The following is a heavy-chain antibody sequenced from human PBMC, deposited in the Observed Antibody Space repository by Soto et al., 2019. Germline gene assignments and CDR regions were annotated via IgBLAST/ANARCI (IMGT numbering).Heavy chain of an antibody. CDR2: INHSGST. V-gene: IGHV4-34*01. J-gene: IGHJ1*01. D-gene: IGHD6-13*01. CDR1: GGSFSGYY. Sequence: PSETLSLTCAVYGGSFSGYYWSWIRQPPGKGLEWIGEINHSGSTNYNPSLKSRVTISVDTSKNQFSLKLSSVTAADTAVYYCARGRRSWYLEYFQHWGQGTLVTVS. CDR3: ARGRRSWYLEYFQH.